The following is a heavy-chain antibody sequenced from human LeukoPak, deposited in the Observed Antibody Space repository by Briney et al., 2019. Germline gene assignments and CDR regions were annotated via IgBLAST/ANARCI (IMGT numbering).Heavy chain of an antibody. CDR2: ISVSGNT. CDR1: GFTLSSYA. V-gene: IGHV3-23*01. D-gene: IGHD2-21*01. J-gene: IGHJ4*02. CDR3: AKAPVTTCSGAYCYPFDY. Sequence: LPGGSLRLSCAASGFTLSSYAMSWVRQAPGKGLEWVSAISVSGNTYHADSVKGRSTISRDSSKNTLYLQMNRLRAEDAAVYYCAKAPVTTCSGAYCYPFDYWGQGTLVTVSS.